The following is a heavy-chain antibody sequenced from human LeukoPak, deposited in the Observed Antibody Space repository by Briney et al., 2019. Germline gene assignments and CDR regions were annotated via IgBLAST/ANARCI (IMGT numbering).Heavy chain of an antibody. CDR1: GFTFSNYW. CDR2: INKDGSEK. CDR3: ARDKVTY. J-gene: IGHJ4*02. Sequence: GGSQRLSCAASGFTFSNYWMSWVRQAPGKGLEWVAQINKDGSEKYYVDSVKGRFTISRDNAKNSLYLQMNSLRVEDTAVYYCARDKVTYWGQGTLVTVSS. V-gene: IGHV3-7*01.